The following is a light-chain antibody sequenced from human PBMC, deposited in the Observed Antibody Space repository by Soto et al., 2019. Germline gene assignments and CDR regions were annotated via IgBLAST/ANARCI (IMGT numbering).Light chain of an antibody. V-gene: IGKV1-39*01. CDR3: QQNSSTPT. CDR2: AAS. CDR1: QSISNW. Sequence: DIPMTQFPSPLTASVADRVTITFRACQSISNWFAWYQQKPGKAPKLLIYAASTLERGVPSRFSGSGSGTDFTLTISILQPEDFATYYCQQNSSTPTFGGGSKVDI. J-gene: IGKJ4*01.